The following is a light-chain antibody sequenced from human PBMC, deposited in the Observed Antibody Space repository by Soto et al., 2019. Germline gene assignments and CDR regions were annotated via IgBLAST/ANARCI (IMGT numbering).Light chain of an antibody. Sequence: QSVLTQPASVSGSPGQSITISCTGTSSDVGRYNLVSWYQQHPGKAPKLMIYEGNKRPSGVSNRFSGSKSGNTASLTISGLQAEDEADYYCCSYAGSVVFGGGTKLTVL. CDR1: SSDVGRYNL. CDR2: EGN. CDR3: CSYAGSVV. J-gene: IGLJ2*01. V-gene: IGLV2-23*01.